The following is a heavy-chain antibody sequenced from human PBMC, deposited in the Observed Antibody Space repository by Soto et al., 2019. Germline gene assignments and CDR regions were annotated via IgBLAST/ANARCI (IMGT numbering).Heavy chain of an antibody. CDR1: GFTFSSYA. CDR2: ISGSGGST. CDR3: AKGGGQWLVSNYFDY. J-gene: IGHJ4*02. Sequence: EVQLLESGGGLVQPGGSLRLSCAASGFTFSSYAMSWVRQAPGKGLEWVSAISGSGGSTYYADSVKGRFTISRDNSKNTLYLQLNSLRAEDTAVYYCAKGGGQWLVSNYFDYWGQGTLVTVSS. D-gene: IGHD6-19*01. V-gene: IGHV3-23*01.